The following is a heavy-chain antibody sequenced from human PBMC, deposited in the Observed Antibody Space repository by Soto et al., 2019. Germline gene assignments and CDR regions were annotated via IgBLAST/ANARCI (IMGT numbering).Heavy chain of an antibody. V-gene: IGHV4-34*01. CDR3: ARGPEYYYGGSGYVDY. CDR2: INYGGST. J-gene: IGHJ4*02. D-gene: IGHD3-22*01. Sequence: QVQLQQWGAGLLKPSETLSLTCAVYGGSFSGFYWSWIRQPPGKGLEWIGEINYGGSTSYNPSLKSRVTISLDTSKNHFSLRVNSVTAADTSVYYCARGPEYYYGGSGYVDYWGQGTLVTVSS. CDR1: GGSFSGFY.